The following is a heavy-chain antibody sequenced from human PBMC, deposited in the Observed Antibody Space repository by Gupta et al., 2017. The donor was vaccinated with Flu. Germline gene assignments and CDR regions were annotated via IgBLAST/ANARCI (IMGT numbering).Heavy chain of an antibody. CDR1: GFIFSSYG. CDR2: IKQDGSRK. CDR3: ATACDAGGND. Sequence: GFIFSSYGRAWVRQGPGKGLEWLANIKQDGSRKQYAGYVKGRFNVSRDNARNSLYMQMDTLRVEDTGVYYCATACDAGGNDWGQGTMVTVSS. V-gene: IGHV3-7*01. D-gene: IGHD2-15*01. J-gene: IGHJ4*02.